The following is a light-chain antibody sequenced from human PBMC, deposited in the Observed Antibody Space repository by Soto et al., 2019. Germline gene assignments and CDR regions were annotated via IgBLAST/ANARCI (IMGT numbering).Light chain of an antibody. J-gene: IGKJ1*01. CDR1: QSGSTY. Sequence: IVVTQSPGTLSLTPGERAILSCRASQSGSTYLAWYQQKPGQAPRLLIYETSSRATGIPDRFSGSGSGTDFTLTISRLEPEDFAVFFCQQRSIWPWTFGQGTKVDIK. V-gene: IGKV3D-20*02. CDR2: ETS. CDR3: QQRSIWPWT.